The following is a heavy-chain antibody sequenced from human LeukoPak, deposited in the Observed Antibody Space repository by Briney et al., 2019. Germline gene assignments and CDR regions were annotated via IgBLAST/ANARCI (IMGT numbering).Heavy chain of an antibody. Sequence: GASVKVSCKASGGTFSSYAISWVRQAPGQGLEWMGGIIPIFGTANYAQKFQGRVTITADESTSTAYMELSSLRSEDTAVYYCARGGIAAAGPTSSRSDYWGQGTLVTVSS. CDR3: ARGGIAAAGPTSSRSDY. J-gene: IGHJ4*02. CDR1: GGTFSSYA. D-gene: IGHD6-13*01. V-gene: IGHV1-69*13. CDR2: IIPIFGTA.